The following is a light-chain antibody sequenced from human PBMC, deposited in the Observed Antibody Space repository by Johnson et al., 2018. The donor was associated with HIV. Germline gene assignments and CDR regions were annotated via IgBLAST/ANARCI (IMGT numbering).Light chain of an antibody. V-gene: IGLV1-51*02. Sequence: QAVLTQPPSVSAAPGQKVTISCSGSSSNIGKNHVSWYQQFPGTAPKLLVYEHDKRPSDIPDRFFGSKSGTSATLGLTGLQPGDEDDYYCRTWDSNLSVLFGTGTKVTVL. CDR3: RTWDSNLSVL. J-gene: IGLJ1*01. CDR1: SSNIGKNH. CDR2: EHD.